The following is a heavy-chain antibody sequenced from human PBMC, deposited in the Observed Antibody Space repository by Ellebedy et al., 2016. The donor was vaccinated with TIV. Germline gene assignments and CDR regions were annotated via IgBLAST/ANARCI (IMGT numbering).Heavy chain of an antibody. D-gene: IGHD1-1*01. Sequence: PGGSLRLSCGASGFTFSSHWMSWVRQAPGKGLEWVANIKQDGSGKNYVDSVKGRFTISRDNANNMLYLQVDSLRVEDSAIYYCVRGTIAWNGVDYWGQGTLVTVSS. J-gene: IGHJ4*02. CDR3: VRGTIAWNGVDY. CDR2: IKQDGSGK. CDR1: GFTFSSHW. V-gene: IGHV3-7*01.